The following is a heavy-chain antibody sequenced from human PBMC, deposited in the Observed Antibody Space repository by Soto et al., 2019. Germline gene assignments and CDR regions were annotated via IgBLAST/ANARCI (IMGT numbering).Heavy chain of an antibody. CDR1: GGTFSSYA. D-gene: IGHD6-19*01. J-gene: IGHJ5*02. V-gene: IGHV1-69*13. CDR2: IIPIFGTA. CDR3: ARGRRGPVAAHNWFDP. Sequence: EASVKVSCKASGGTFSSYAISWVRQAPGQGLEWMGGIIPIFGTANYAQKFQGRVTITADESTSTAYMELSSLRSEDTAVYYCARGRRGPVAAHNWFDPWGQGTLVTVSS.